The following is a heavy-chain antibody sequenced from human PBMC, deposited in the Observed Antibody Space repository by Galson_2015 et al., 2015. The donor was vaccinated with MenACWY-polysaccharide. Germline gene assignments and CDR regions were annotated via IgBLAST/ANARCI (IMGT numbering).Heavy chain of an antibody. D-gene: IGHD5-12*01. Sequence: QSGAEVKKPGESLKISCEGSGYSFTSYWIAWVRQMPGKGLEWMGIIYPGDSDTRYSPSFQGQDTISADKSISTAYLQWSSLKASDTAMYYCARNNYAGLRGYYYGMDVWGQGTTVTVSS. CDR2: IYPGDSDT. V-gene: IGHV5-51*01. CDR1: GYSFTSYW. J-gene: IGHJ6*02. CDR3: ARNNYAGLRGYYYGMDV.